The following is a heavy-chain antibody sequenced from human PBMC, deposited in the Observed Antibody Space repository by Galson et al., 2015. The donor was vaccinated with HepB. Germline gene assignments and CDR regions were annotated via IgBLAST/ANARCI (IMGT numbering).Heavy chain of an antibody. V-gene: IGHV3-30*18. Sequence: SLRHSCAASGFTFSSYGMHWVRQAPGKGLEWVAVISYDGSNKYYADSVKGRFTISRDTSKNTLYLQMNSLRAEDTAVYYCAKGQGYMDVWGKGTTVTVSS. CDR1: GFTFSSYG. CDR2: ISYDGSNK. J-gene: IGHJ6*03. CDR3: AKGQGYMDV.